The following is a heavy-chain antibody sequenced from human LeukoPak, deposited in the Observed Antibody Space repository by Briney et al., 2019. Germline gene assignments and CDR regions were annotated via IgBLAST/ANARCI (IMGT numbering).Heavy chain of an antibody. J-gene: IGHJ5*02. CDR2: INPSGGST. CDR1: GYTFTSYY. Sequence: ASVKVSCKASGYTFTSYYMHWVRQAPGQGLEWMGMINPSGGSTSYAQKFQGRVTMTRDTSTSTVYMELSSLRSEDTAVYYCARERGVITMVRGVIITRNLNWFDPWGQGTLVTVSS. CDR3: ARERGVITMVRGVIITRNLNWFDP. V-gene: IGHV1-46*01. D-gene: IGHD3-10*01.